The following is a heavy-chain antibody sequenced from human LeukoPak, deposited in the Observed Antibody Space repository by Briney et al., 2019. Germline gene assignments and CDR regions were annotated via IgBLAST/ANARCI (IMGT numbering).Heavy chain of an antibody. V-gene: IGHV3-23*01. CDR2: ISGSGGST. J-gene: IGHJ6*04. CDR3: ANGVYCGSTSCYDLYGMDV. CDR1: GFTFSSYA. D-gene: IGHD2-2*01. Sequence: GGSLRLSCAASGFTFSSYAMSWVRQAPGKGLEWVSAISGSGGSTYYADSVKGRFTISRDNSKNTLYLQMNSLRAEDTAVYYCANGVYCGSTSCYDLYGMDVWGEGTTVSVSS.